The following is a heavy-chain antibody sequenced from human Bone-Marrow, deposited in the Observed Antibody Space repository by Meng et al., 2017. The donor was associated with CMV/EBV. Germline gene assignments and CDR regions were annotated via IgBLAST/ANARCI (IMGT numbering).Heavy chain of an antibody. D-gene: IGHD3-3*01. Sequence: SQTLSLTCAVYGGSFSGYSWSWIRQPPGKGLEWIGEINHSGSTNYNPSLKSRVTISVDTSKNPFALKLSSVTAADTAVYYCARQWDYDFWSGYYTQRGYFDYWGQGTLVTVSS. CDR2: INHSGST. J-gene: IGHJ4*02. CDR3: ARQWDYDFWSGYYTQRGYFDY. V-gene: IGHV4-34*01. CDR1: GGSFSGYS.